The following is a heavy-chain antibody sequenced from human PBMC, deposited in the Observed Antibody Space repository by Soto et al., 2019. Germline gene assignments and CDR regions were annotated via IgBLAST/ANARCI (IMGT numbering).Heavy chain of an antibody. V-gene: IGHV3-23*01. J-gene: IGHJ4*02. Sequence: QPGGSLRLSCAASGFTFNIYAMTWVRQAPGKGLEWVSAISRYGDITYYADSVEGRFSISRDNSKNTLYLQMNSLRAEDTAVYYCAKDRYLDHDSRGYLFDNWGQGTLVTVSS. CDR3: AKDRYLDHDSRGYLFDN. CDR1: GFTFNIYA. CDR2: ISRYGDIT. D-gene: IGHD3-22*01.